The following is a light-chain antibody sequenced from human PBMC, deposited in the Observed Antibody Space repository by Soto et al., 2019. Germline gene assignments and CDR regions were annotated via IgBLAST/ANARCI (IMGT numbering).Light chain of an antibody. V-gene: IGLV1-40*01. CDR3: QSYDSSLSVVV. CDR2: GNS. Sequence: QSALTQPPSVSGAPGQRVTISCNGSSSNIGAGYDVHWYQQLPGTAPKLLIYGNSNRPSGVPDRFSGSKSGTSASLAITGLQAEDEADYYCQSYDSSLSVVVFGGGTKLTVL. J-gene: IGLJ2*01. CDR1: SSNIGAGYD.